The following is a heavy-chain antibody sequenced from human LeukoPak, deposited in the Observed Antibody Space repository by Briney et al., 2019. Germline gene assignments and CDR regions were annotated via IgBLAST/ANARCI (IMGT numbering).Heavy chain of an antibody. D-gene: IGHD3-10*01. Sequence: SETLSLTCTVSGGSISSYYWSWIRQPAGKGLEWIGRIYTSGSTNYNPSLKSRVTMSVDTSKNQLSLKLSSVTAADTAVYYCARDLGFELWFGERGNWFDPWGQGTLVTVSS. J-gene: IGHJ5*02. V-gene: IGHV4-4*07. CDR3: ARDLGFELWFGERGNWFDP. CDR2: IYTSGST. CDR1: GGSISSYY.